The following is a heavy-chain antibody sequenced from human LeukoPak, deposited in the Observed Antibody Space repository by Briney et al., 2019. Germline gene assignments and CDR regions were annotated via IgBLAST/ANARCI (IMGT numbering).Heavy chain of an antibody. D-gene: IGHD3-10*01. V-gene: IGHV3-21*01. CDR3: VRDMGRESIFDY. Sequence: GGSLRLSCVASGFPFSTYGMHWVRQAPGKGLEWVSSISKGSGYIYQTDSVKGRFTISRDNAKNSLFLEMNSLRVEDTAVYYCVRDMGRESIFDYWGQGTLVTVSS. J-gene: IGHJ4*02. CDR1: GFPFSTYG. CDR2: ISKGSGYI.